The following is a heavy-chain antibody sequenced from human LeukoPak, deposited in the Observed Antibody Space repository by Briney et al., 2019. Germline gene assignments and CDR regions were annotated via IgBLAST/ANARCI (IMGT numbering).Heavy chain of an antibody. J-gene: IGHJ4*02. V-gene: IGHV1-46*01. CDR2: VIPGGGGT. D-gene: IGHD1-1*01. CDR3: ARGFTRIYYFDY. Sequence: ASVKVSCKASGYTFTSYYMRWVRQAPGQGLEWMGVVIPGGGGTSYARQFQDRLTMTRDMSTSTVYMELSGLRSEDTAVYFCARGFTRIYYFDYWGQGTLVTVSS. CDR1: GYTFTSYY.